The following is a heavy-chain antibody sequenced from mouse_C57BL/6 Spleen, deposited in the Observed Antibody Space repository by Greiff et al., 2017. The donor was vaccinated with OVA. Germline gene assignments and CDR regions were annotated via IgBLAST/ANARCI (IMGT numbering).Heavy chain of an antibody. D-gene: IGHD1-1*01. Sequence: LEESGPELVKPGASVKISCKASGYSFTDYNMNWVKQSNGKSLEWIGVINPNYGTTSYNQKFKGKATLTVDQSSSTAYMQLNSLTSEDSAVYYCARPYGSSYDYAMDYWGQGTSVTVSS. CDR3: ARPYGSSYDYAMDY. V-gene: IGHV1-39*01. CDR2: INPNYGTT. J-gene: IGHJ4*01. CDR1: GYSFTDYN.